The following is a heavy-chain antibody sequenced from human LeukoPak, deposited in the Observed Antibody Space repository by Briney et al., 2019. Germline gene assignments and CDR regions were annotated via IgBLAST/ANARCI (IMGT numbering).Heavy chain of an antibody. V-gene: IGHV3-64*01. Sequence: GGSLRLSCAASGFTFSSYAMHWVRQAPGEGLEYVSAISSNGGSTYYANSVKGRFTISRDNSKNTRYLQMGSLRAEDMAVYYCARAFSRAVAGPNGDYWGQGTLVTVSS. CDR2: ISSNGGST. J-gene: IGHJ4*02. D-gene: IGHD6-19*01. CDR3: ARAFSRAVAGPNGDY. CDR1: GFTFSSYA.